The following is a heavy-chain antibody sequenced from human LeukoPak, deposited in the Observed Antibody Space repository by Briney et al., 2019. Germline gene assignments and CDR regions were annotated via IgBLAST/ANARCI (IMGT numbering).Heavy chain of an antibody. Sequence: GGSLRLSCAASGFAFSSSAMSWVRQAPGKGLEWVSAISNNGGYTYYADSVQGRFTISRDNSKSTLCLQMNSLRAEDTAVYYCAKQLGYCSDGSCYFPYWGQGALVTVSS. CDR3: AKQLGYCSDGSCYFPY. J-gene: IGHJ4*02. V-gene: IGHV3-23*01. CDR1: GFAFSSSA. D-gene: IGHD2-15*01. CDR2: ISNNGGYT.